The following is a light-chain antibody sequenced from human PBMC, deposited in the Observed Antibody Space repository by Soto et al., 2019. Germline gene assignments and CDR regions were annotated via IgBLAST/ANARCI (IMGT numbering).Light chain of an antibody. CDR3: AAWDDRLNGYV. CDR2: SEN. Sequence: SVLTQPPSASGTPGLRVTISCSGGSSNIGSNTVNWYQQHPGTAPKLLIYSENQRPSGVPDRFSGSKSGTSASLAISGLQSEDEADYYCAAWDDRLNGYVFGTGTKVTVL. V-gene: IGLV1-44*01. CDR1: SSNIGSNT. J-gene: IGLJ1*01.